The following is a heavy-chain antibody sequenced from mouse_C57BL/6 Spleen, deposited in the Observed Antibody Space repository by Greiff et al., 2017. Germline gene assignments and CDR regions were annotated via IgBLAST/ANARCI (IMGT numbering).Heavy chain of an antibody. CDR1: GYTFTSYW. D-gene: IGHD2-12*01. J-gene: IGHJ4*01. CDR3: SREGLYPSYAMDY. CDR2: IDPSDSET. V-gene: IGHV1-52*01. Sequence: VQLQQPGAELVRPGSSVKLSCKASGYTFTSYWMHWVKQRPIQGLEWIGNIDPSDSETHYNQKFKDKATLTVDKSSSTAYMQLSSLTSEDSAVYFCSREGLYPSYAMDYWGQGTSVTVSS.